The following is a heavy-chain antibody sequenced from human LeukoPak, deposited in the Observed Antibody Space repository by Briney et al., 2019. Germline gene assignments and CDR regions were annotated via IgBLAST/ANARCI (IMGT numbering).Heavy chain of an antibody. CDR1: GYTFTSYY. CDR2: INPNSGGT. J-gene: IGHJ5*02. Sequence: ASVKVSCKASGYTFTSYYMHWVRQAPGQGLEWMGWINPNSGGTNYAQKFQGRVTMTRDTSISTAYMELSRLRSDDTAVYYCARVRTGRAGFDPWGQGTLVTVSS. V-gene: IGHV1-2*02. D-gene: IGHD2-8*02. CDR3: ARVRTGRAGFDP.